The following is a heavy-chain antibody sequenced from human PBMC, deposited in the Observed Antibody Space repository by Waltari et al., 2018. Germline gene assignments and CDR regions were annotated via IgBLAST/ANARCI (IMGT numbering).Heavy chain of an antibody. J-gene: IGHJ3*02. D-gene: IGHD3-9*01. CDR3: AHRPSHSYDILTGYYKRHHDAFDI. CDR1: GFSLSTSGVG. CDR2: IYWNDDK. V-gene: IGHV2-5*01. Sequence: QITLKESGPTLVKPTQTLTLTCTFSGFSLSTSGVGVGWIRQPPGKALEWLALIYWNDDKRYSPSLKRRRTITKDTSKNQVVLRMTNMEPVDTARYYCAHRPSHSYDILTGYYKRHHDAFDIWGQGTMVTVSS.